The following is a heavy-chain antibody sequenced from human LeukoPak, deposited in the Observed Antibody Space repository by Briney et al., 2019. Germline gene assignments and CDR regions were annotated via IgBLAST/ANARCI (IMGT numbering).Heavy chain of an antibody. Sequence: GGSLRLSCAASGFTVSSNYMSWDRQAPGKGLEWVSVIYSGGSTYYADSLKGRFTISRDNANNSLFLQVNSLRADDTAVYYCARGSAALGSWGQGTLVTVSS. CDR1: GFTVSSNY. J-gene: IGHJ4*02. CDR2: IYSGGST. D-gene: IGHD5-12*01. CDR3: ARGSAALGS. V-gene: IGHV3-53*01.